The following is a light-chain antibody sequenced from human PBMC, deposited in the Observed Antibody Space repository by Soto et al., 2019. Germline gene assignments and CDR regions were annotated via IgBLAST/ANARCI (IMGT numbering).Light chain of an antibody. J-gene: IGKJ2*01. Sequence: EIVMTQSPATLSVSPGERATLSCRASQSVSSNLSWYQQKPGQAPRLLIYGASTRATGIPARFIGSGSGTEFTLTLSSLQSEDFAFYYYQQYNNWPPYTFGQGTKLEIK. CDR1: QSVSSN. V-gene: IGKV3-15*01. CDR3: QQYNNWPPYT. CDR2: GAS.